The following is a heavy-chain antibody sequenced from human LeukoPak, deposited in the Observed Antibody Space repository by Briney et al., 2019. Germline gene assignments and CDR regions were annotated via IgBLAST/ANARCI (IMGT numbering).Heavy chain of an antibody. CDR1: GFSFSTYW. Sequence: GGSLRLSCAASGFSFSTYWMCWVRQAPGQRLEWLANIKQDGSVEQYVDSVKGRFTISRDNAKNSLYLQMNSLRAEDTAVYYCATTSRSITWDYWGQGILVTVSS. CDR3: ATTSRSITWDY. V-gene: IGHV3-7*02. J-gene: IGHJ4*02. D-gene: IGHD2-2*01. CDR2: IKQDGSVE.